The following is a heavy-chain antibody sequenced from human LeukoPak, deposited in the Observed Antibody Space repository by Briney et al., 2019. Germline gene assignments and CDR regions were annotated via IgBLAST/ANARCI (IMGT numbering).Heavy chain of an antibody. CDR2: IYNSGST. J-gene: IGHJ4*02. CDR3: ARGVVAAAGRTFDF. CDR1: GDSFSYFY. Sequence: SETLSLTCTVSGDSFSYFYWSWIRQPPGKGLEWIGYIYNSGSTNYNPSLKSRVTISVDTSKNQFSLKLSSVTAADTAVYYCARGVVAAAGRTFDFWGQGTLVTVSS. D-gene: IGHD6-13*01. V-gene: IGHV4-59*01.